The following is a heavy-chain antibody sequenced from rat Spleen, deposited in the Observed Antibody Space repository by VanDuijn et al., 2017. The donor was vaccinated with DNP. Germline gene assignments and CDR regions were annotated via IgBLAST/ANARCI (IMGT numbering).Heavy chain of an antibody. J-gene: IGHJ2*01. CDR2: ISYDGSST. D-gene: IGHD5-1*01. CDR1: GFTFSDYN. V-gene: IGHV5-7*01. CDR3: ARGAGSY. Sequence: EVQLVESGGGLVQPGRSIKLSCAASGFTFSDYNMAWVRQAPKKGLEWVATISYDGSSTYYRDSVKGRFTISRDNAKSTLYLQMDSLRSEDTATYYCARGAGSYWGQGVMVTVSS.